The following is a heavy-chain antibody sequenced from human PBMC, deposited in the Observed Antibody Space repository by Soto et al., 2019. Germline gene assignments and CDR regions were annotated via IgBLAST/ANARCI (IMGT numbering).Heavy chain of an antibody. D-gene: IGHD3-3*01. CDR2: IYYSGST. Sequence: QVQLQESGPGLVKPSQTLSLTCTVSGGSISSGDHYWSWIRQPPGTGLEWIGYIYYSGSTYYNPSLKSRVTISVDTSKNQFSLKLSPVTAADTAVYYCARGGNYDFWSGSYYYYYGMDVWGQGTTVTVSS. J-gene: IGHJ6*02. CDR1: GGSISSGDHY. CDR3: ARGGNYDFWSGSYYYYYGMDV. V-gene: IGHV4-30-4*01.